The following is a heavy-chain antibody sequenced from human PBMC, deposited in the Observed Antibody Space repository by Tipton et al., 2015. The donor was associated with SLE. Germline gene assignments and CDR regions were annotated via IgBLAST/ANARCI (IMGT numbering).Heavy chain of an antibody. CDR3: ARGGNWFDP. Sequence: GSLRLSCAASEFTVSNNYMSWVRQAPGKGLEWVSVIYSGGITYYADSVKGRFTISRDNSKNTLYLQMNSLRAEDTAVYYCARGGNWFDPWGQGTLVTVSS. CDR1: EFTVSNNY. J-gene: IGHJ5*02. V-gene: IGHV3-66*02. CDR2: IYSGGIT.